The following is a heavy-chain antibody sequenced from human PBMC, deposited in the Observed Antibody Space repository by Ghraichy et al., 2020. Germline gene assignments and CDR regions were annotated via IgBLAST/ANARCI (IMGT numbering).Heavy chain of an antibody. CDR2: INHSGST. J-gene: IGHJ5*02. CDR3: ARGRRRKLGNWFDP. CDR1: GGSFSGYY. D-gene: IGHD1-7*01. Sequence: SETLSLTCAVYGGSFSGYYWSWIRQPPGKGLEWIGEINHSGSTNYNPSLKSRVTISGDTSKKQFSLKLSSVTAADTAIYYCARGRRRKLGNWFDPWGQGTLVTVPS. V-gene: IGHV4-34*01.